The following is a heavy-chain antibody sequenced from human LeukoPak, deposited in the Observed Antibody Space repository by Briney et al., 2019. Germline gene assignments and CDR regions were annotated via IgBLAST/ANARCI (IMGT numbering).Heavy chain of an antibody. V-gene: IGHV3-21*06. J-gene: IGHJ4*02. CDR3: LRGDRRDY. CDR2: IDSSGGYM. CDR1: GFTFNRYG. Sequence: GGSLRLSCAASGFTFNRYGMSWVRQAPGKGLEWVSSIDSSGGYMFYADSVKGRFIISRDNAKDSLYLQMNSLRVEDTAVYYCLRGDRRDYWGQGTLVTVSS.